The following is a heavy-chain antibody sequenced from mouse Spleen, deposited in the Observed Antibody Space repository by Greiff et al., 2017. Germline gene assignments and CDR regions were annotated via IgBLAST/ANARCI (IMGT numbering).Heavy chain of an antibody. CDR2: ISNVAYSI. J-gene: IGHJ4*01. CDR3: ARQTMITTGAMDF. V-gene: IGHV5-15*04. Sequence: EVKLVESGGGLVKPGGSLKLSCAASGFTFSDYGMAWVRQAPGKGLEWVAFISNVAYSIYYADTVTGRFTISRENAKNTLYLEMSSLRSEDTAMYYCARQTMITTGAMDFWGQGTSVTVSS. CDR1: GFTFSDYG. D-gene: IGHD2-4*01.